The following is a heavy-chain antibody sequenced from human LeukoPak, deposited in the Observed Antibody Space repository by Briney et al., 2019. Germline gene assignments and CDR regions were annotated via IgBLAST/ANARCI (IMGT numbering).Heavy chain of an antibody. Sequence: GESLKISCKGSGYSFTSYWIGWVRQMPGKGLEWMGIIYPGDSDTRYSPSFQGQVTISADKSISTAYLQWSSLKASDTAIYYCVRHLSDITSCPNYWGPGTLVTVAS. V-gene: IGHV5-51*01. D-gene: IGHD2-2*01. CDR2: IYPGDSDT. J-gene: IGHJ4*02. CDR1: GYSFTSYW. CDR3: VRHLSDITSCPNY.